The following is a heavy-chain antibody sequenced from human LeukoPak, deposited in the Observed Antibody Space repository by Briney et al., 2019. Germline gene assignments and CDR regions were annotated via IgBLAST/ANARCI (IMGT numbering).Heavy chain of an antibody. D-gene: IGHD2-2*02. CDR1: GGSISSSSYY. Sequence: PSETLSLTCTVSGGSISSSSYYWGWIRQHPGKGLEWIGYIYYSGSTYYNPSLKSRVTISVDTSKNQFSLKLSSVTAADTAVYYCANIHDSHWGQGTLVTVSS. CDR2: IYYSGST. J-gene: IGHJ4*02. CDR3: ANIHDSH. V-gene: IGHV4-31*03.